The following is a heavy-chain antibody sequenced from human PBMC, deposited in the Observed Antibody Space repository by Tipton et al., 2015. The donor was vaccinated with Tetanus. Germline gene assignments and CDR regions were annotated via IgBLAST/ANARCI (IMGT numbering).Heavy chain of an antibody. CDR2: IYYNGNT. Sequence: TLSLTCDVYDGSFSAYYWDWIRQPPGKGLEWIGNIYYNGNTLQNPSLKSRVTLSLDKSKNQFSLKLRSVTAADTAVYYCARSADNWFDPWGQGTPVTVSS. V-gene: IGHV4-34*01. CDR3: ARSADNWFDP. CDR1: DGSFSAYY. J-gene: IGHJ5*02.